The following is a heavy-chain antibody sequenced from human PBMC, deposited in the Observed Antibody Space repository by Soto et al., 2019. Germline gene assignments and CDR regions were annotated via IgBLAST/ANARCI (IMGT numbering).Heavy chain of an antibody. D-gene: IGHD2-2*01. Sequence: PSETLSLTCAVYGGSLSGYYWTWIRQSPEKGLEWNGEVNHSGTTYYNTALKTRVTISVHTPKNQFSLKMSSVTAADTAVYYCERGIGYCSSINCYSSRRLRFDSWGQGTRVTVSS. CDR2: VNHSGTT. CDR3: ERGIGYCSSINCYSSRRLRFDS. V-gene: IGHV4-34*01. J-gene: IGHJ4*02. CDR1: GGSLSGYY.